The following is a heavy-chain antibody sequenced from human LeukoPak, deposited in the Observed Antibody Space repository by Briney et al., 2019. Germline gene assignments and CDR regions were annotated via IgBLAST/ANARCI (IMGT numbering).Heavy chain of an antibody. CDR3: ARDVGSYVWGSYRLDY. J-gene: IGHJ4*02. V-gene: IGHV3-11*01. D-gene: IGHD3-16*02. Sequence: GGSLRLSCAASGFTFSDYYMSWIRQAPGKGLEWVSYISSSGSTIYYADSVKGRFTISRDNAKNSLYLQMNSLRAEDTAVYYCARDVGSYVWGSYRLDYWGQGTLVTVSS. CDR2: ISSSGSTI. CDR1: GFTFSDYY.